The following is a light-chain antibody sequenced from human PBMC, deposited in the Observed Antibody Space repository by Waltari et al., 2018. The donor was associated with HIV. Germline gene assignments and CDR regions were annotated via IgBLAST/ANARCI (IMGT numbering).Light chain of an antibody. V-gene: IGKV4-1*01. CDR2: WAA. CDR3: QQYYSVPYT. Sequence: VVVAQSPDSLAVSVCERATLPCQSSRNLLYSSNNKSYLAWCQHKAGQRPKLLIYWAATRESGVPDRFSGSGSGTDFPLTSSSLQAEDVAVYYCQQYYSVPYTFGQGTKLEIK. CDR1: RNLLYSSNNKSY. J-gene: IGKJ2*01.